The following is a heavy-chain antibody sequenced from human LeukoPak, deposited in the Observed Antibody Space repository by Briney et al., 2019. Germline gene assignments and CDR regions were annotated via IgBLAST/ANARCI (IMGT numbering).Heavy chain of an antibody. J-gene: IGHJ4*02. CDR2: ISSGGNTE. Sequence: GMSLRLSCAASGFSFSSYAMNWVRQAPGKGLEWVSHISSGGNTEYYVDSVRGRFSMSRDNPKNLLFLQMNSLRAEDTAVYYCARDTVNGPFVISLDYWGQGALVTVSS. D-gene: IGHD2-8*01. CDR1: GFSFSSYA. V-gene: IGHV3-48*03. CDR3: ARDTVNGPFVISLDY.